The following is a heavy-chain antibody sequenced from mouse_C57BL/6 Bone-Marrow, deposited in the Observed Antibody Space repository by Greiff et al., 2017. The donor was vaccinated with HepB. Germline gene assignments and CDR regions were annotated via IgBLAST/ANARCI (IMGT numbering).Heavy chain of an antibody. CDR1: GYTFTSYW. V-gene: IGHV1-53*01. D-gene: IGHD1-1*01. J-gene: IGHJ3*01. CDR2: INPSNGGT. Sequence: QVQLQQPGTELVKPGASVKLSCKASGYTFTSYWMHWVKQRPGQGLEWIGNINPSNGGTNYNEKFKSKATLTVDTSPSTAYMQLSSLTSEDSAVYYCARSLITPVVATRAWFAYWGQGTLVTVSA. CDR3: ARSLITPVVATRAWFAY.